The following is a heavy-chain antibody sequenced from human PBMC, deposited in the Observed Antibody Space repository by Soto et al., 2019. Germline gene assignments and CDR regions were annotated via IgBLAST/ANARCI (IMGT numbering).Heavy chain of an antibody. D-gene: IGHD2-2*01. CDR1: GFPFSSYW. V-gene: IGHV3-74*03. Sequence: PGGSLRLSCAASGFPFSSYWMHWVRQAPGKGLVWVSRINGDASSITYADSVKGRFTISRDNAKNTLYLQMNSLRAEDAAVYYSTRRGCSTTGCYFNWGRGTLVNVPS. CDR2: INGDASSI. J-gene: IGHJ4*02. CDR3: TRRGCSTTGCYFN.